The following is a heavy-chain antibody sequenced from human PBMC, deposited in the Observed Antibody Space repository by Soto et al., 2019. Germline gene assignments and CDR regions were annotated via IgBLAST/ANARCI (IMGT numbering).Heavy chain of an antibody. J-gene: IGHJ5*02. CDR3: GKGAPNPPGALLWSRGFDP. Sequence: PSETLSLTCTVSGGSISSYYWSWIRQPPGKGLEWIGYIYYSGSTNYNPSHKSRVTISVDTSKNQFSLKLSSVTAADTAVYYCGKGAPNPPGALLWSRGFDPWGQGTLVTVSS. D-gene: IGHD3-10*01. CDR2: IYYSGST. V-gene: IGHV4-59*01. CDR1: GGSISSYY.